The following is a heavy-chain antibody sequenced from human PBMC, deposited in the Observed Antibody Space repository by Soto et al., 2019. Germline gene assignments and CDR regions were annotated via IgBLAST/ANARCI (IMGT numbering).Heavy chain of an antibody. CDR3: ARVDSSGYYYAFDI. J-gene: IGHJ3*02. CDR1: GGSISSYY. D-gene: IGHD3-22*01. V-gene: IGHV4-59*01. CDR2: IYYSGST. Sequence: SETLSLTCTVSGGSISSYYWSWIRQSPGKGLEWIGYIYYSGSTNYNPSLKSRVTISVDTSKNQFSLKLSSVTAADTAVYYCARVDSSGYYYAFDIWGQGTMVTVSS.